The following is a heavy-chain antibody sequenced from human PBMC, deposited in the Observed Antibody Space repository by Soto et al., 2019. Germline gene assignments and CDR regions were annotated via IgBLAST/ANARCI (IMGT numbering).Heavy chain of an antibody. CDR3: AKIMLTVTTAAFDI. V-gene: IGHV3-74*01. CDR2: INSDGSTT. D-gene: IGHD4-17*01. Sequence: LRLSCAASGFTFSSHWIHWVRQSPGKGLVWVSRINSDGSTTSYADSVKGRFTISRDNAKNTLYLQMSSLRAEDTAVYYCAKIMLTVTTAAFDIWGQGTMVTVSS. CDR1: GFTFSSHW. J-gene: IGHJ3*02.